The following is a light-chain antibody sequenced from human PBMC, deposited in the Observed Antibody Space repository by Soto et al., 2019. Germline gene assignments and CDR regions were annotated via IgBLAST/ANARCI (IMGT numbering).Light chain of an antibody. Sequence: EIVMTQSPATLSVSPGERATLSCRASQSVSSNLAWYQQKPGQAPRLLIYAASTRATGIPARFRGSGSGTEFALTISSLQSEDVAVYYCQQYNNWPPLTFGGGTKVEIK. J-gene: IGKJ4*01. V-gene: IGKV3-15*01. CDR1: QSVSSN. CDR3: QQYNNWPPLT. CDR2: AAS.